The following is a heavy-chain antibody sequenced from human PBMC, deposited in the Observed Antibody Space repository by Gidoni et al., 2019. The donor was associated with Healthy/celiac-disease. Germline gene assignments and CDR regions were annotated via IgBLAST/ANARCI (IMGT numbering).Heavy chain of an antibody. Sequence: EVQLVESGGGLIQPGGSLRLSCAASGFTVSSNYMSWVRQAPGKVLEWGSVIYSGGSTYYADSVKGRFTISRDNSKNTLYLQMNSLRAEDTAVYYCARGGVGPYYYDSSGYSYWGQGTLVTVSS. CDR3: ARGGVGPYYYDSSGYSY. CDR2: IYSGGST. V-gene: IGHV3-53*01. CDR1: GFTVSSNY. D-gene: IGHD3-22*01. J-gene: IGHJ4*02.